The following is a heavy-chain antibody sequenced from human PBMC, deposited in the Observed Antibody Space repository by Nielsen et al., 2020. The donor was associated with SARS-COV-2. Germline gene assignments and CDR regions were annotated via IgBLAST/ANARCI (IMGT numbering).Heavy chain of an antibody. V-gene: IGHV6-1*01. Sequence: WIRQSPSRGLEWLGRTYYRSKWYNDYAVSVKSRITINPDTSKNQFSLQLNSVTPEDTAVYYCARDRSGFTMVRTYAMDVWGQGTTVTVSS. J-gene: IGHJ6*02. CDR2: TYYRSKWYN. CDR3: ARDRSGFTMVRTYAMDV. D-gene: IGHD3-10*01.